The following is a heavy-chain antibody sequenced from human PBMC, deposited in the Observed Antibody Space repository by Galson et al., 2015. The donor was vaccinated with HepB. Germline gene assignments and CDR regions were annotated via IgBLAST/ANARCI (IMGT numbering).Heavy chain of an antibody. Sequence: SLRLSCAASGFTLSSHVMHWIRQAPGKGLEYVSGINYSGGTTYYADSVKGRFTISRDNSKNTVYLQMSSLRPEDTAVYYCVRESAARRTSFDYWGQGTLVTVSS. CDR2: INYSGGTT. CDR3: VRESAARRTSFDY. V-gene: IGHV3-64D*06. D-gene: IGHD6-6*01. CDR1: GFTLSSHV. J-gene: IGHJ4*02.